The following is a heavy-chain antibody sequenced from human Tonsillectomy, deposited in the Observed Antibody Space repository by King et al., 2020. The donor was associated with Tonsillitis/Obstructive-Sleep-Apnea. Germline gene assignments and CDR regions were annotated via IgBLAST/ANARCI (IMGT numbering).Heavy chain of an antibody. CDR1: GFTFDDYA. Sequence: VQLVESGGGLVQPGRSLRLSCAASGFTFDDYAMYWVRQAPGKALEWVSGISWNSGSIGYADSVKGRFTISRDNAKNSLYLQMNSLRTEDTALYYCAKDLIIAVSGTPGDAFDIWGQGTMVTVSS. V-gene: IGHV3-9*01. D-gene: IGHD6-13*01. CDR2: ISWNSGSI. CDR3: AKDLIIAVSGTPGDAFDI. J-gene: IGHJ3*02.